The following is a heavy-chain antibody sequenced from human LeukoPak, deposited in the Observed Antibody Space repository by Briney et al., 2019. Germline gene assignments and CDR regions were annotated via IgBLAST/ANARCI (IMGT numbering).Heavy chain of an antibody. CDR3: ARLVMEGYQLLFHSGWFDP. J-gene: IGHJ5*02. CDR1: GGSISSSSYY. Sequence: SETLSLTCTVSGGSISSSSYYWGWIRQPPGKGLEWIGSIYYSGSTYYNPSLKSRVTISVDTSKNQFSLKLSSVTAADTAVYYCARLVMEGYQLLFHSGWFDPWGQGTLVTVSS. CDR2: IYYSGST. D-gene: IGHD2-2*01. V-gene: IGHV4-39*01.